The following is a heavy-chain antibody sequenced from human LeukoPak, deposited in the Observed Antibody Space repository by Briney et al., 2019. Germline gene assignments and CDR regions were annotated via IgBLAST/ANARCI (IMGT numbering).Heavy chain of an antibody. J-gene: IGHJ5*02. CDR2: ISGDGST. V-gene: IGHV3-23*01. CDR3: AKYCSGGNCYSGLS. CDR1: GFTFSNTW. Sequence: GGSLRLSCAASGFTFSNTWMNWVRQAPGKGLEWVSTISGDGSTYYTGSVKGRFTISRDNSKNTLFLQMNSLRAEDTAVYYCAKYCSGGNCYSGLSWGQGTLVTVSS. D-gene: IGHD2-15*01.